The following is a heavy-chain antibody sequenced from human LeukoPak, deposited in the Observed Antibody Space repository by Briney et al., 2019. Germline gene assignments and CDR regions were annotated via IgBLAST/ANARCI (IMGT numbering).Heavy chain of an antibody. CDR2: MTTSSAR. CDR3: ARDHRTIFGVVDAFDI. CDR1: GFTFSSHS. D-gene: IGHD3-3*01. J-gene: IGHJ3*02. V-gene: IGHV3-48*04. Sequence: GGSLRLSCAASGFTFSSHSMNWVRQAPGKGLEWVSYMTTSSARYYADSVKGRFTISRDNAKNSLYLQMNSLRAEDTAVYYCARDHRTIFGVVDAFDIWGQGTMVTVSS.